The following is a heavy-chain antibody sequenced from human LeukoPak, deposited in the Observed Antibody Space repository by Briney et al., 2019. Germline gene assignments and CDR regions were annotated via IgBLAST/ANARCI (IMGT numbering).Heavy chain of an antibody. CDR2: IIPIFGTA. Sequence: SVKVSCKASGGTFSSYAISWVRQAPGQGLEWMGGIIPIFGTANYAQKFQGRVTITTDESTSTAYMDLSSLRSEDTAVYYCARHGGISIFGVAQPGGAFDIWGQGTMVTVSS. CDR1: GGTFSSYA. CDR3: ARHGGISIFGVAQPGGAFDI. D-gene: IGHD3-3*01. J-gene: IGHJ3*02. V-gene: IGHV1-69*05.